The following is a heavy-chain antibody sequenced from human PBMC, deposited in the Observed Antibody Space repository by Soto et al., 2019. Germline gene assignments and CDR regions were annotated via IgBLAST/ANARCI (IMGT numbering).Heavy chain of an antibody. CDR1: GGSISSSSYY. J-gene: IGHJ4*02. Sequence: QLQLQESGPGLVKPSETLSLTCTVSGGSISSSSYYWGWIRQPPGKGLEWIGSIYYSGSTYYNPSLKSRVTISVDTSNNQFSLKLSSVTAADTAVYYCASQARYSGSYFDYWGQGTLVTVSS. V-gene: IGHV4-39*01. CDR2: IYYSGST. D-gene: IGHD1-26*01. CDR3: ASQARYSGSYFDY.